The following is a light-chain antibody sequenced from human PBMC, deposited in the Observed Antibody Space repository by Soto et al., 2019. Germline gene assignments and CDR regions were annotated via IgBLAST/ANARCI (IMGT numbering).Light chain of an antibody. CDR1: QDISNNY. CDR3: QQYGVSLPT. Sequence: ETVLTQSPGTLSLSPGERATLSCRASQDISNNYVAWYQQRPGQAPRLLIFGAYTRATGIPDSFSGSGSETDFTLTISRLEPEDFAVYFCQQYGVSLPTFGRGTKVDIK. J-gene: IGKJ4*01. CDR2: GAY. V-gene: IGKV3-20*01.